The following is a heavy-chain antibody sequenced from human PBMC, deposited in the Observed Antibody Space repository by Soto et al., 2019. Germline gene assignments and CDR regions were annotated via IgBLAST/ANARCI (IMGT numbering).Heavy chain of an antibody. CDR3: ARGGGRGYNELDP. CDR2: INPNSGGT. Sequence: ASVKVSCKASGYTFTAYYMPWVRQAPGQGLEWMGWINPNSGGTYHAQNFQGRVTMTRDTSTTTAYMELASLRSDDTAVYYCARGGGRGYNELDPWGHGTLVTVSS. D-gene: IGHD5-12*01. CDR1: GYTFTAYY. J-gene: IGHJ5*02. V-gene: IGHV1-2*02.